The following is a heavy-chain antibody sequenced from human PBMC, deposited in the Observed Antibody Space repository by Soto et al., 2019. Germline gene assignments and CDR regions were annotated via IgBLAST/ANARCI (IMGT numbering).Heavy chain of an antibody. V-gene: IGHV3-23*01. CDR1: GFTFSNYA. D-gene: IGHD3-3*02. J-gene: IGHJ3*01. CDR3: AKDSISYTGIYDAFDV. Sequence: GGSLRLSCEASGFTFSNYAMAWVRQTPGEGPEWVSTIGGGDDIFYAESVKGRFIISRDDSRSTMYLQMDNLRVEDTAIYFCAKDSISYTGIYDAFDVWGQGTVVTVSS. CDR2: IGGGDDI.